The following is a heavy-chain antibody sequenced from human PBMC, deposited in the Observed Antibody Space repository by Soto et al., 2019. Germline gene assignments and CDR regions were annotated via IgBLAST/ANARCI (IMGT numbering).Heavy chain of an antibody. J-gene: IGHJ6*02. CDR3: VKDRDSNSWPARDV. CDR2: ISPKSGNT. V-gene: IGHV1-18*01. D-gene: IGHD3-22*01. CDR1: GYTFTRNG. Sequence: QVHLVQSGAEVKKPGASVNVSCKTSGYTFTRNGISWVRQAPGQGLEWMGWISPKSGNTKYAQKFQGRVIMTTDTSTSKAYMELRSLRSDDTAVYFCVKDRDSNSWPARDVWGPGTTVTVSS.